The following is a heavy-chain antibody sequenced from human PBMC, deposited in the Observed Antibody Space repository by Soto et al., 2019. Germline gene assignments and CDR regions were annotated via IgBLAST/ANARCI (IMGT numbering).Heavy chain of an antibody. D-gene: IGHD3-10*01. V-gene: IGHV3-64*01. Sequence: PGGSLRLSCAASGFTFSSYAMHWVRQAPGKGLEYVSAISSNGGSTYYANSVKGRFTISRDNSKNTLYLQMGSLRAEDMAVYYCARVWGGAFDFWGQGTMVTVSS. CDR2: ISSNGGST. CDR1: GFTFSSYA. J-gene: IGHJ3*01. CDR3: ARVWGGAFDF.